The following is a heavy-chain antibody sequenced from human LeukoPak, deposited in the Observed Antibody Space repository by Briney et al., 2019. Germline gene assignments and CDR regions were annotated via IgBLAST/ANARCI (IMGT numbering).Heavy chain of an antibody. J-gene: IGHJ4*02. V-gene: IGHV3-11*05. Sequence: PGGSLRPSCAASGFTFSDYYMSWIRQAPGKGLEWVSHISSSSSYINYADSVKGRFTISRDNAKNSLYLQMNSLRAEDTAVYYCAGGNGDYAIHPDYWGQGTLVTVSS. D-gene: IGHD4-17*01. CDR2: ISSSSSYI. CDR3: AGGNGDYAIHPDY. CDR1: GFTFSDYY.